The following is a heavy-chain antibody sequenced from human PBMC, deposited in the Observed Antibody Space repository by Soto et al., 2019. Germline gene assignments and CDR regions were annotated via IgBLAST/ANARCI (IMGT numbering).Heavy chain of an antibody. CDR2: IYYTGST. Sequence: NPSETLSLTCTVSGGSISSSYWSWIRQPPEGGLEWIGYIYYTGSTNYNPSLKSRVTISIDTSKNQFSLKLSSVTAADTAVYFCAREVLHMGELLYFDLWGQGTLVTVSS. J-gene: IGHJ4*02. CDR3: AREVLHMGELLYFDL. CDR1: GGSISSSY. V-gene: IGHV4-59*01. D-gene: IGHD3-16*01.